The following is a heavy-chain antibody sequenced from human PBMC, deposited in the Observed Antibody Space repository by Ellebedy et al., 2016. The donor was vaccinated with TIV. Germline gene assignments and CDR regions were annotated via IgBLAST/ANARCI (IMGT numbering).Heavy chain of an antibody. D-gene: IGHD3-16*01. CDR2: INPSVGYT. Sequence: ASVKVSXKASRYTFTSYYMHWVRQAPGQGLEWMGIINPSVGYTNYAQKFQGRVTLTRDTSTSTVYMELSSLRSEDTAVYYCARDLFGGVTADYWGQGTLVTVSS. CDR3: ARDLFGGVTADY. V-gene: IGHV1-46*01. J-gene: IGHJ4*02. CDR1: RYTFTSYY.